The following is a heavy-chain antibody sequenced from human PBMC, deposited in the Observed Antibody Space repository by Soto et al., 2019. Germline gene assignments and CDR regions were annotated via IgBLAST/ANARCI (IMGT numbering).Heavy chain of an antibody. Sequence: HPGGSLRLSCAASGFTFSSYAMSWVRQAPGKGLEWVSAISGSGGSTYYADSVKGRFTISRDNSKNTLYLQMNSLRAEDTAVYYCAKDLRDCSSTSCQQRHDYWGQGTPVTVSS. J-gene: IGHJ4*02. D-gene: IGHD2-2*01. V-gene: IGHV3-23*01. CDR3: AKDLRDCSSTSCQQRHDY. CDR1: GFTFSSYA. CDR2: ISGSGGST.